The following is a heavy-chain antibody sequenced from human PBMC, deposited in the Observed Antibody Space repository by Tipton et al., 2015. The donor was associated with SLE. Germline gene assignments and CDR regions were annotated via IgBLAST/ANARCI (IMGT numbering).Heavy chain of an antibody. Sequence: TLSLTCSVSGVSISTSRYYWGRIRQSPGQGLEWVGSLYAGGSTYFHPSLKSRASISVDTSKNQFSLKLSSVTATDTAVYYCARHGRFLEWLGNDAFDIWGQGTMVTVSS. CDR3: ARHGRFLEWLGNDAFDI. V-gene: IGHV4-39*07. D-gene: IGHD3-3*01. CDR2: LYAGGST. J-gene: IGHJ3*02. CDR1: GVSISTSRYY.